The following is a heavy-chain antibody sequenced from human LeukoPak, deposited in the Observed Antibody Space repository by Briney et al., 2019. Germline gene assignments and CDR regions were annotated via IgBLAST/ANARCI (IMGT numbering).Heavy chain of an antibody. Sequence: SQTLSLTCAVSGGSISSGGYSWSWIRQPPGKGLEWIGYIYHSGSTYYNPSLKSRVTISVDRSKNQFSLKLSSVTAADTAVYYCAREGLNYYDSSGYSRQGGDYWGQGTLVTVSS. J-gene: IGHJ4*02. V-gene: IGHV4-30-2*01. CDR3: AREGLNYYDSSGYSRQGGDY. CDR2: IYHSGST. D-gene: IGHD3-22*01. CDR1: GGSISSGGYS.